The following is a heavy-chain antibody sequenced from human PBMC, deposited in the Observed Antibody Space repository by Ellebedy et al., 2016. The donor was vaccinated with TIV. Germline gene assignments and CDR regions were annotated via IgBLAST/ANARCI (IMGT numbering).Heavy chain of an antibody. CDR3: ARRYCTNGVCYLPGY. Sequence: ASVKVSXKASGYTFTSYYMHWVRQAPGQGLEWMGLINPSGGSTSYAQKFQGRVTMTRNTSISTAYMELSSLRSEDTAVYYCARRYCTNGVCYLPGYWGQGTLVTVSS. V-gene: IGHV1-46*01. J-gene: IGHJ4*02. CDR2: INPSGGST. CDR1: GYTFTSYY. D-gene: IGHD2-8*01.